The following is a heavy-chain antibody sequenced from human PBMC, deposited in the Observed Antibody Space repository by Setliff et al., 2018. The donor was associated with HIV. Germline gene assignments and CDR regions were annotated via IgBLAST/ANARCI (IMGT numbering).Heavy chain of an antibody. CDR1: GYTFTNYW. CDR3: IRRRRAPGAADLESY. V-gene: IGHV5-51*01. Sequence: GESLKISCRASGYTFTNYWIGWVRQMPGKGLEWMGVTYPGDSTTRYSPSLEGQVTISADRSINTAFLQWSSLEASDTAMYYCIRRRRAPGAADLESYWGQGTLVTVSS. D-gene: IGHD7-27*01. J-gene: IGHJ4*02. CDR2: TYPGDSTT.